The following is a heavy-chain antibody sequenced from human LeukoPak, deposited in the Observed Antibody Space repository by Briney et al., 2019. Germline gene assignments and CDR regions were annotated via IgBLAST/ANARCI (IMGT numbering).Heavy chain of an antibody. CDR3: ANEHPIVGAANYYYYGMDV. V-gene: IGHV4-39*01. CDR1: GGSISSSSYY. CDR2: IYYSGST. Sequence: SETLSLTCTVSGGSISSSSYYWGWIRQPPGKGLEWIGSIYYSGSTYYNPSLKSRVTISVDTSKNQFSLKLSSVTAADTAVYTCANEHPIVGAANYYYYGMDVWGQGTTVTVSS. D-gene: IGHD1-26*01. J-gene: IGHJ6*02.